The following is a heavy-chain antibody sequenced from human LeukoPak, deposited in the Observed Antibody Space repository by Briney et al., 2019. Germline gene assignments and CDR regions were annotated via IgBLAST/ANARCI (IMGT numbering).Heavy chain of an antibody. CDR2: TYYRSKWYN. V-gene: IGHV6-1*01. Sequence: SQTLSLTCAISGDSVSSKTAGWNWIRQSPSRGLEWLGRTYYRSKWYNDYAVSVKSRITINPDTSKNQISLQLNSVTPEDTAVYYCARDLSPYASLYYYYMDVWGKGTTVTVSS. CDR3: ARDLSPYASLYYYYMDV. CDR1: GDSVSSKTAG. J-gene: IGHJ6*03.